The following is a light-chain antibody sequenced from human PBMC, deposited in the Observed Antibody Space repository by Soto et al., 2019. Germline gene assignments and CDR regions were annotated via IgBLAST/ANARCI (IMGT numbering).Light chain of an antibody. CDR2: DVI. Sequence: QSALTQPRSVSGSPGQSVTISCTGTSSDVGAYNFVSWYQQNPGKAPKLILYDVIKRPSGVPDRFSGSKSGNTASLTISGLQTEDEADYYCAAWDDRLSGPVFGGGTKLTVL. CDR3: AAWDDRLSGPV. CDR1: SSDVGAYNF. J-gene: IGLJ3*02. V-gene: IGLV2-11*01.